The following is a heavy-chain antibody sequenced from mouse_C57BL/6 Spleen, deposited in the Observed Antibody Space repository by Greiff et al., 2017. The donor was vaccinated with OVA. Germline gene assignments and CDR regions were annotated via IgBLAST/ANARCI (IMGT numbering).Heavy chain of an antibody. J-gene: IGHJ4*01. CDR1: GYTFTEYT. Sequence: QVQLQQSGAELVKPGASVKLSCKASGYTFTEYTIHWVKQRPGQGLAWIGWFYPGSGSIKYNEKFKDKATLTADKSSSTVYMELSRLTSKDSAVYFCARHVRYYYGSSDAMDYWGQGTSVTVSS. V-gene: IGHV1-62-2*01. CDR2: FYPGSGSI. CDR3: ARHVRYYYGSSDAMDY. D-gene: IGHD1-1*01.